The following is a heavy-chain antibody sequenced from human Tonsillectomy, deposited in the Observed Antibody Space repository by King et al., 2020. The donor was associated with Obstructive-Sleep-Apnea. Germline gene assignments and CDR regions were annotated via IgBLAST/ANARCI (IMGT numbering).Heavy chain of an antibody. D-gene: IGHD6-19*01. CDR2: INSNSETI. CDR3: AKDDTSGWYSDY. Sequence: VQLVESGGGLVPPGGSLRLSCVASGFAFSSYPMNWARETPGKGLEWISYINSNSETIFYADSVKGRFTISRDNAKNSLYLQMNSLRAEDTAVYYCAKDDTSGWYSDYWGQGTLVTVSS. CDR1: GFAFSSYP. V-gene: IGHV3-48*04. J-gene: IGHJ4*02.